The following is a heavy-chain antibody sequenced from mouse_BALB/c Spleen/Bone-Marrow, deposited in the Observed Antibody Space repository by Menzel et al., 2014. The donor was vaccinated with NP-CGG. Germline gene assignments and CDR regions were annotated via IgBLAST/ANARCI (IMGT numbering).Heavy chain of an antibody. D-gene: IGHD2-3*01. V-gene: IGHV5-17*02. CDR1: GFTFRSFG. CDR3: VRGGYYVPSYFDS. Sequence: EVKLVESGGGLVQPGGSRILSCAASGFTFRSFGMHWARQAPEKGLEWVAYISGGTSTIYYADTVKGRFTISRDNPNNTLFLQMTSLRSEDTAMYYCVRGGYYVPSYFDSWGQGTTLTVSS. CDR2: ISGGTSTI. J-gene: IGHJ2*01.